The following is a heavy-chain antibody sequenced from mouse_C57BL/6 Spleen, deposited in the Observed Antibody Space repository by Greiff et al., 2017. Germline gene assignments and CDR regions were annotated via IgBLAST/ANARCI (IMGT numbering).Heavy chain of an antibody. D-gene: IGHD4-1*02. CDR2: IDPSDSYP. CDR3: ARFQLVFDY. J-gene: IGHJ2*01. CDR1: GYTFTSYW. Sequence: QVQLQQPGAELVMPGASVKLSCKASGYTFTSYWMHWVKQRPGQGLEWIGEIDPSDSYPNYNQKFKGKSTLTVDKSSSTAYMQLSSLTSEDAAVYYCARFQLVFDYWGQGTTLTVSS. V-gene: IGHV1-69*01.